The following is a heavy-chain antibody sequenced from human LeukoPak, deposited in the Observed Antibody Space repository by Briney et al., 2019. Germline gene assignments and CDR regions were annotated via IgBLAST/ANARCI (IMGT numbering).Heavy chain of an antibody. J-gene: IGHJ4*02. Sequence: SETLSLTCTVSGGSMSSYYWGWIRQPPGKGLEWIGSIYYSGSTYYNPSLKSRVTISVDTSKNQFSLKLSSVTAADTAVYYCARESIAVAGTVDLFDYWGQGTLVTVSS. V-gene: IGHV4-39*07. CDR2: IYYSGST. CDR3: ARESIAVAGTVDLFDY. D-gene: IGHD6-19*01. CDR1: GGSMSSYY.